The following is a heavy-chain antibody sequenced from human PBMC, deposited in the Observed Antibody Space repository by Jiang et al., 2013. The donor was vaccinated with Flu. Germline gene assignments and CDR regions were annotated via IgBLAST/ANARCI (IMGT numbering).Heavy chain of an antibody. CDR1: TFTFSDYA. V-gene: IGHV3-23*01. D-gene: IGHD4-17*01. Sequence: VQLLESGGGLVQPGGSLRLSCAGPTFTFSDYAMSWVRHTPGKGLEWVSSISGSGVLTYYADSVRGRFTISRDNSRNTLYLQMSSLRAEDTALYYCATGGITVTSIFDNWGQGTLVTVSS. CDR2: ISGSGVLT. CDR3: ATGGITVTSIFDN. J-gene: IGHJ4*02.